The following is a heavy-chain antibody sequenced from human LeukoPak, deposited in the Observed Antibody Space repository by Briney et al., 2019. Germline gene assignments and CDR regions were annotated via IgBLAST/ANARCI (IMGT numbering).Heavy chain of an antibody. J-gene: IGHJ4*02. CDR3: ARERETYYYGSGSRRNFDY. CDR1: GYTFTSYG. CDR2: ISAYNGNT. D-gene: IGHD3-10*01. V-gene: IGHV1-18*01. Sequence: ASVKVSCEASGYTFTSYGISWVRQAPGQGLEWMGWISAYNGNTNYAQKFQGRVTITADESTSTAYMELSSLRSEDTAVYYCARERETYYYGSGSRRNFDYWGQGTLVTVSS.